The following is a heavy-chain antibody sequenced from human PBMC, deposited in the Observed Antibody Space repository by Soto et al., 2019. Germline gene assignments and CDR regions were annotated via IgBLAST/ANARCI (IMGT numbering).Heavy chain of an antibody. CDR2: ITSSSDAI. Sequence: PGGSLILSCAVSGFPFRSYEMNWVRQAPGKGPEWVSYITSSSDAIYYAASVKGRFTVYRDNAKNSLYLQMNSLRAEDTAVYYCAILDFGDYLLSYGVDVWGQGTTVTVSS. CDR1: GFPFRSYE. V-gene: IGHV3-48*03. CDR3: AILDFGDYLLSYGVDV. D-gene: IGHD4-17*01. J-gene: IGHJ6*02.